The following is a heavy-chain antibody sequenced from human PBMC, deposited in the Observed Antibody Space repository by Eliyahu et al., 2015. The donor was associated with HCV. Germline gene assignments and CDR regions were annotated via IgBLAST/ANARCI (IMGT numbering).Heavy chain of an antibody. V-gene: IGHV4-31*02. CDR3: ARGSYDYYFDY. Sequence: GDSIRXGGHYWHWIRHHPGRGLEWIGYVYYGGNTYYNPSLKSRVTISVDTSETQFSLRLSSMTVADTAVYYCARGSYDYYFDYWGQGTLVTVSS. J-gene: IGHJ4*02. D-gene: IGHD4/OR15-4a*01. CDR1: GDSIRXGGHY. CDR2: VYYGGNT.